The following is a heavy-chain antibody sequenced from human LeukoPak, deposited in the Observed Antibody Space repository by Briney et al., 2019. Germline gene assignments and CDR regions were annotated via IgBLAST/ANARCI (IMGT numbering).Heavy chain of an antibody. Sequence: GESLKISCKGSGCSFTSSWIAWVRQMPGTGLEWMGIIYPGDSDTRYSPSFQGQVTISAEKSISTAYLQWSSLKASATAMYYCAKESSGRTLDYWGQGTQVTVSS. CDR2: IYPGDSDT. CDR3: AKESSGRTLDY. D-gene: IGHD3-22*01. CDR1: GCSFTSSW. V-gene: IGHV5-51*01. J-gene: IGHJ4*02.